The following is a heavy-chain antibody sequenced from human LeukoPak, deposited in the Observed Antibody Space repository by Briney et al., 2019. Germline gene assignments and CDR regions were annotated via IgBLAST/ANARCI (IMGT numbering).Heavy chain of an antibody. D-gene: IGHD6-19*01. Sequence: SQTLSLTCTVSGDSISSGDYYWSWIRQPAGKRLEWIGRISSSGSTNYNPSLKSRVTISVDTSKNQFSLKLSSVTAADTAVFYCARDLAWPSKAVTGTITYYYYYMDVWGKGTTVTVSS. CDR3: ARDLAWPSKAVTGTITYYYYYMDV. J-gene: IGHJ6*03. CDR1: GDSISSGDYY. CDR2: ISSSGST. V-gene: IGHV4-61*02.